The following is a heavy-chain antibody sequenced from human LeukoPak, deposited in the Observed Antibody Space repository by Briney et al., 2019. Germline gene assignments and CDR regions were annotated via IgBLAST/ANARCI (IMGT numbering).Heavy chain of an antibody. V-gene: IGHV3-30*18. D-gene: IGHD2-21*01. CDR3: AKDAHYSADAFDI. Sequence: GGSLRLSCAASGFTFSSYGMHWVRQAPGKGLEWVAVISYDGSNKYYADSVKGRFTISRDNSKNTLYLQMNSLRAEDTAVYYCAKDAHYSADAFDIWGQGTMVTVSS. J-gene: IGHJ3*02. CDR2: ISYDGSNK. CDR1: GFTFSSYG.